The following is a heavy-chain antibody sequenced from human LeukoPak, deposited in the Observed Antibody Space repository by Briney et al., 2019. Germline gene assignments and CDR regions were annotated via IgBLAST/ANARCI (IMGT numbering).Heavy chain of an antibody. CDR2: INPSGGST. CDR3: ARDLAGYGGYVGQHPDY. Sequence: ASVKVSCKASGYTFTSYYMHWVRQAPGQGLEWMGIINPSGGSTSYAQKFQGRVTMTRDMSTSTVYMELSSLRSEDTAVYYCARDLAGYGGYVGQHPDYWGQGTLVTVSS. V-gene: IGHV1-46*01. J-gene: IGHJ4*02. CDR1: GYTFTSYY. D-gene: IGHD5-12*01.